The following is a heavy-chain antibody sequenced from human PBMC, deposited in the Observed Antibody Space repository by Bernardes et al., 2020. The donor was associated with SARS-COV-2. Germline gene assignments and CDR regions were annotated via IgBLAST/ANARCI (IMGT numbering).Heavy chain of an antibody. CDR1: GGSISSGGYY. CDR3: ARGSATEGGLDY. Sequence: SETLSLTCTVSGGSISSGGYYWSWIRQHPGKGLEWIGYIYYSGSTYYNPSLKSRVTISVDTSKNQFSLKLSSVTAADTAVYYCARGSATEGGLDYWGQGTLVTVSS. J-gene: IGHJ4*02. CDR2: IYYSGST. D-gene: IGHD2-15*01. V-gene: IGHV4-31*03.